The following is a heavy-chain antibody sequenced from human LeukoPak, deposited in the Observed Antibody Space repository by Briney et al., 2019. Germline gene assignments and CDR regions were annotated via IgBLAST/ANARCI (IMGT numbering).Heavy chain of an antibody. V-gene: IGHV3-53*01. J-gene: IGHJ3*02. CDR2: IYSGGST. D-gene: IGHD1-26*01. CDR3: ARDLIVGANHDAFDS. CDR1: GFTFCSYA. Sequence: PGGSLRLSCAASGFTFCSYAMSCVRQAPGKGLEWVSLIYSGGSTYYADSVKGRFTISRDNSKNTLYLQMNSLRAEDTAVYYSARDLIVGANHDAFDSWGQGTMVTVSS.